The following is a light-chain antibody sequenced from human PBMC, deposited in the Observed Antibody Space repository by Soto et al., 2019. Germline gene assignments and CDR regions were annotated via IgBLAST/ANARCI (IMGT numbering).Light chain of an antibody. CDR3: SSYTSSSTRV. V-gene: IGLV2-14*01. CDR1: SSDVGGYNY. J-gene: IGLJ2*01. Sequence: QSALTQPASVSGSPGQSITISCTGTSSDVGGYNYVSWYQQHPGKAPKLIIYEVSNRPSGVSNRFSGSKSGNTASLTISGLQAEDEDDYYCSSYTSSSTRVFGGGTKVTVL. CDR2: EVS.